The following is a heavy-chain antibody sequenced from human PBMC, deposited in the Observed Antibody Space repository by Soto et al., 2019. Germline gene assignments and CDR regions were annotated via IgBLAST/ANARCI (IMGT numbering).Heavy chain of an antibody. CDR1: GVTFSSYA. J-gene: IGHJ4*02. V-gene: IGHV3-23*01. CDR3: AKDIVVVVAATQDY. D-gene: IGHD2-15*01. Sequence: GGSLRLSCASSGVTFSSYAMSLVRQAPGKGLEWVSAISGSGGSTYYADSVKGRFTISRDNSKNTLYLQMNSLRAEDTAVYYCAKDIVVVVAATQDYWGQGTLVTVSS. CDR2: ISGSGGST.